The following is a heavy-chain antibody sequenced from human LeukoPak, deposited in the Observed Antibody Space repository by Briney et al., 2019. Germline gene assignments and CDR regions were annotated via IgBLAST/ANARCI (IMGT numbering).Heavy chain of an antibody. V-gene: IGHV3-30*02. Sequence: GSLRLSCAASGFTFSSYGMNWVRQAPGKGLEWVAFIPYDRNEKLHADSVKGRFTISRDNSKNTLYLQLNSLRADDTAVYYCVKGGNGDYWGQGTLVTVSS. D-gene: IGHD4-23*01. CDR3: VKGGNGDY. J-gene: IGHJ4*02. CDR2: IPYDRNEK. CDR1: GFTFSSYG.